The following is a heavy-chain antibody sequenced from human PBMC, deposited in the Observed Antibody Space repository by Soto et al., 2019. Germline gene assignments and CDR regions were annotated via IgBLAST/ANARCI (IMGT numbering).Heavy chain of an antibody. D-gene: IGHD3-10*01. V-gene: IGHV3-30*18. CDR3: AKDFKVSGSHYGTLNYYYGMDV. CDR1: GFTFSTYG. CDR2: ISYDGYLK. Sequence: GGSLRLSCAASGFTFSTYGMQWVRQSPGKGLEWVAVISYDGYLKYYVDAVKGRFTVARDNSKNTLFLEMNSLRVEDTAVYFCAKDFKVSGSHYGTLNYYYGMDVWGQGTTVTVSS. J-gene: IGHJ6*02.